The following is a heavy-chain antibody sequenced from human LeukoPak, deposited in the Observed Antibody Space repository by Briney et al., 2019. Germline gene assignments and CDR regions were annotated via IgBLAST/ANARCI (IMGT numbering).Heavy chain of an antibody. V-gene: IGHV1-69*13. Sequence: SVKVSCKASGGTFSSYAISWVRQAPGQGLEWMGGIIPIFGTANYAQTFQGRVTITADESTSTAYMELSSLRSEDTAVYYCARLGPFYDSSGYGEYNWFDPWGQGTLVTVSS. CDR1: GGTFSSYA. J-gene: IGHJ5*02. CDR2: IIPIFGTA. D-gene: IGHD3-22*01. CDR3: ARLGPFYDSSGYGEYNWFDP.